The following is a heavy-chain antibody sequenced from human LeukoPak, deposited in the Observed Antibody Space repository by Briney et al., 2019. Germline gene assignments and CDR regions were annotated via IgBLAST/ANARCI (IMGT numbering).Heavy chain of an antibody. CDR2: IYYSGST. D-gene: IGHD3-10*01. CDR1: GGSTSSYY. CDR3: ARGRVWFGESKGWFDP. V-gene: IGHV4-59*01. J-gene: IGHJ5*02. Sequence: SETLSLTCTVSGGSTSSYYWSWIRQPPGKGLEWIGYIYYSGSTNYNPSLKSRVTISVDTSKTQFSLKLSSVTAADTAVYYCARGRVWFGESKGWFDPWGQGTLVTVSS.